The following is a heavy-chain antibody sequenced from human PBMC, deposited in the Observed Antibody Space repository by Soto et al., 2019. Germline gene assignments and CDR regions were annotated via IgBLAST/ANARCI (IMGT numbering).Heavy chain of an antibody. V-gene: IGHV1-8*01. CDR1: GYTFTSYD. D-gene: IGHD6-13*01. J-gene: IGHJ5*02. CDR3: ARERAAAGSNRFDP. Sequence: QVQLVQSGVEVKKPGASVKVSCKASGYTFTSYDINWVRQATGQGLEWMGWMNPNSGNTGYAQKFQGRVPKTGNTSISTAHMELSSLRSEDTAVYYCARERAAAGSNRFDPWGQGTLVIVSS. CDR2: MNPNSGNT.